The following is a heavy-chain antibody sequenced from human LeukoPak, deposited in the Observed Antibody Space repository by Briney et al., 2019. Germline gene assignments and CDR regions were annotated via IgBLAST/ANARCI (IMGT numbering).Heavy chain of an antibody. J-gene: IGHJ4*02. CDR1: DDSITMYY. CDR3: ARQTGSGLFILP. CDR2: VDHTGST. Sequence: SETLSLTCSVSDDSITMYYWTLIRQPPGKGPEWIGYVDHTGSTHFHPSLHDCVSISRDTTNNLFSLRLRSVTAADTAVYYCARQTGSGLFILPGGQGTLVTVSS. V-gene: IGHV4-59*08. D-gene: IGHD3/OR15-3a*01.